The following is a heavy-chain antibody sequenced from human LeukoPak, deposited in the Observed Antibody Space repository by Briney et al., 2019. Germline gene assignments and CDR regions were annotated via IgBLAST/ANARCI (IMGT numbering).Heavy chain of an antibody. Sequence: SETLSLTCTVSGGSISSHFWSWIRQPPGKGLEWIGYIHYSGSTNYNPSLKSRVTISVDTSKNQFSRRLSSVTAADTAVYYCARDGYSGSSLFDYWGQGTLVTVSS. CDR2: IHYSGST. V-gene: IGHV4-59*11. CDR1: GGSISSHF. CDR3: ARDGYSGSSLFDY. D-gene: IGHD1-26*01. J-gene: IGHJ4*02.